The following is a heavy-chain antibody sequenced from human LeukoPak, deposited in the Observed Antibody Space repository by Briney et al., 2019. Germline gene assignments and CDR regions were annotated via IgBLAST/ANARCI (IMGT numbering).Heavy chain of an antibody. D-gene: IGHD2-15*01. J-gene: IGHJ6*02. CDR3: ARVPGYDCSGGSCYYYYGMDV. Sequence: GGSLRLSCAASGFTFSSYWMSWVRQAPGKGLEWVANIKQDGSEKYYVDSVKGRFTISRDNAKNSLYLQMNSLRAEDAAVYYCARVPGYDCSGGSCYYYYGMDVWGQGTTVTVSS. CDR1: GFTFSSYW. V-gene: IGHV3-7*01. CDR2: IKQDGSEK.